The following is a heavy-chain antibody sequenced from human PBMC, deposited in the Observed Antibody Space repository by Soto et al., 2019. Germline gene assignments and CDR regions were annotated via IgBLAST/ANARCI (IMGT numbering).Heavy chain of an antibody. CDR2: ISAYNGNT. Sequence: ASVKVSCKASGYTFTSYGISWVRQAPGQGLEWMGWISAYNGNTNYAQKLQGRVTMTTDTSTSTAYMELRSLRSDDTAVYYCARVPYYDFWSGYYKHTYYMDVWGKGTTVTVSS. CDR3: ARVPYYDFWSGYYKHTYYMDV. D-gene: IGHD3-3*01. J-gene: IGHJ6*03. CDR1: GYTFTSYG. V-gene: IGHV1-18*01.